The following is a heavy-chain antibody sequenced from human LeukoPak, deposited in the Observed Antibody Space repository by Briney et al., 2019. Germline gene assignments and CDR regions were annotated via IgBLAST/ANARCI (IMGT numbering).Heavy chain of an antibody. CDR3: AREKFDS. J-gene: IGHJ5*01. V-gene: IGHV3-30*14. Sequence: GRSLRLSCAASGFAFSNFAMHWARQAPGKGLEWVAVVSYEGTIKYYTDSAKGRFTISKDNSDNIISLQMNNLTTQDTAVYYCAREKFDSWGQGTLVTVSP. CDR2: VSYEGTIK. CDR1: GFAFSNFA.